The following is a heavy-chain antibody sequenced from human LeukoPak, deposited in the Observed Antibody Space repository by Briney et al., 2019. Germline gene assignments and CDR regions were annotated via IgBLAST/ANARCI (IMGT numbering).Heavy chain of an antibody. Sequence: SETLSLTCAVYGGSFSGYYWSWIRQPPGKGLEWIGEINHSGSTNYNPSLKSRVTISVDTSKNQFSLKLSSVTAADTAVYYCARDTYHSSGWYGYFDYWGQGTLVTVSS. V-gene: IGHV4-34*01. J-gene: IGHJ4*02. CDR3: ARDTYHSSGWYGYFDY. CDR2: INHSGST. D-gene: IGHD6-19*01. CDR1: GGSFSGYY.